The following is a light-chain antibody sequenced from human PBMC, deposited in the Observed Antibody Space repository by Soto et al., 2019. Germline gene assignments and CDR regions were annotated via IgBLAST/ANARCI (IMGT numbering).Light chain of an antibody. CDR2: GAS. J-gene: IGKJ5*01. CDR3: QQYNNWPLT. V-gene: IGKV3D-15*01. Sequence: EIVLTQSPGTLSLSPGERATLSCRASQSVGSAYVGWYQQKPGQAPRLLIYGASTRATDVPARFSGSGSGTEFTLTITSLQSEDFAVYCCQQYNNWPLTFGPGTRLEIK. CDR1: QSVGSA.